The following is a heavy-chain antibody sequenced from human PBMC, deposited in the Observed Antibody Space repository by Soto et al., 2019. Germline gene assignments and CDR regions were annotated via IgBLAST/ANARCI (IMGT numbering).Heavy chain of an antibody. CDR3: ARITYYYDGSGYPDY. D-gene: IGHD3-22*01. V-gene: IGHV2-26*01. J-gene: IGHJ4*02. CDR1: GFSLSNARMG. CDR2: IFSNDEK. Sequence: QVTLKESGPVLVKPTETLTLTCTVSGFSLSNARMGVSWIRQPPGKALEWLAHIFSNDEKSYSTSLKSRLTISKDTSKSQVVLTMTNMDPVDTATYYCARITYYYDGSGYPDYWGQGTLVTVSS.